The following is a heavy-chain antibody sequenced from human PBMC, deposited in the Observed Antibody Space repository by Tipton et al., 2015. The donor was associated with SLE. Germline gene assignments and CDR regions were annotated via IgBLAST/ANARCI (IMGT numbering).Heavy chain of an antibody. CDR1: GGTFSSYA. D-gene: IGHD3-22*01. CDR3: ARVLMIVVVPPPSYFDW. J-gene: IGHJ4*02. CDR2: INPNSGGT. Sequence: QSGPEVKKPGSSVKVSCKASGGTFSSYAISWVRQAPGQGLEWMGWINPNSGGTNYAQKFQGRVTMTRDKYISQAYMELSRLRSDDMAVYYCARVLMIVVVPPPSYFDWWDQGTVVTVAS. V-gene: IGHV1-2*02.